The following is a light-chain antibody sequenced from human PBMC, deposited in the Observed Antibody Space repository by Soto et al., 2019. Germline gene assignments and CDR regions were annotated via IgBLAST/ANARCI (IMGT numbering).Light chain of an antibody. J-gene: IGKJ4*01. CDR3: QKYNSASLT. CDR1: QGIGVY. CDR2: AAS. V-gene: IGKV1-27*01. Sequence: DIQMTQSPSSLSASLGDRVTITCRASQGIGVYLAWFQQKPGKVPRLLIYAASALQSGVPSRFSGGRSGTDFTLTINSLQPEDVATYYCQKYNSASLTFGGGTKVDIK.